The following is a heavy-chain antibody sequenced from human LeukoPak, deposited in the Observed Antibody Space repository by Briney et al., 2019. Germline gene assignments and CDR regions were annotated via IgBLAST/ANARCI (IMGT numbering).Heavy chain of an antibody. J-gene: IGHJ4*02. CDR2: IKQDGSEK. CDR1: GFTFSSYW. D-gene: IGHD7-27*01. Sequence: GGSLRLSCAASGFTFSSYWMTWVRQAPGKGLEWVANIKQDGSEKYYVDSVKGRFTISRDNAKSSLYLQMDSLRAEDTAVYYCARDPTGDESFFDYWGQGTLVTVSS. V-gene: IGHV3-7*01. CDR3: ARDPTGDESFFDY.